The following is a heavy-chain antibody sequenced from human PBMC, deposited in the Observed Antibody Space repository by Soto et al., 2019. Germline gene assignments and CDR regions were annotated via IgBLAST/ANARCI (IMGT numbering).Heavy chain of an antibody. Sequence: SETLSLTCTVSGGSINSGDYYWSWIRQPPGKGLEWIGYNYYSGSTFYNPSLKSRVTISVDTSKNQFSLKLISVTAADTAVYYCARAPCSGDCYSDFYWYVDLWGRGTLVTVSS. J-gene: IGHJ2*01. CDR3: ARAPCSGDCYSDFYWYVDL. V-gene: IGHV4-30-4*01. D-gene: IGHD2-21*02. CDR2: NYYSGST. CDR1: GGSINSGDYY.